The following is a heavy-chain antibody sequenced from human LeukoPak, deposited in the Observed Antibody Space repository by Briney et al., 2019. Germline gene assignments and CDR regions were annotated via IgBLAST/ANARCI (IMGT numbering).Heavy chain of an antibody. V-gene: IGHV3-23*01. D-gene: IGHD5-24*01. CDR1: GFTFSTYG. CDR3: AKDRWLQGYFDY. CDR2: ISGSGGST. Sequence: HTGGSLRLSCVASGFTFSTYGMSWVRQAPGKGLEWVSAISGSGGSTYYADSVKGRFTISRDNSKNTLYLQMNSLRTEDTAVYYCAKDRWLQGYFDYWGQGTLVTVSS. J-gene: IGHJ4*02.